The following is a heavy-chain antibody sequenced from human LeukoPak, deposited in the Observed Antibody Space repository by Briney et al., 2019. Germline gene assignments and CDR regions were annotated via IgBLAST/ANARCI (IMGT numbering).Heavy chain of an antibody. V-gene: IGHV1-8*01. D-gene: IGHD3-10*01. CDR3: ARVSLARGYYYYYMDV. CDR2: MNPNSGNT. Sequence: ASVKVSCKASGYTFTSYDINWVRQATGQGLEWMGWMNPNSGNTGYAQKLQGRVTMTRNTSVSTAYMELSSLRSEDTAVYYCARVSLARGYYYYYMDVWGKGTTVTVSS. J-gene: IGHJ6*03. CDR1: GYTFTSYD.